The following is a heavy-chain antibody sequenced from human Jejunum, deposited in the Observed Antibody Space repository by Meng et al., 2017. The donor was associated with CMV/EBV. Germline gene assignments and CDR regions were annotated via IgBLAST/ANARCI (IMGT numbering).Heavy chain of an antibody. CDR1: GFNFNSYE. Sequence: CAVSGFNFNSYEMNWVRQAPGKGLEWVSYITGPGNTIYYADSVRGRFTISRDNAENSLYLHMSGLRAEDTAVYYCARLQWAAFDFLGQGTLVTVSS. CDR3: ARLQWAAFDF. CDR2: ITGPGNTI. D-gene: IGHD4-11*01. J-gene: IGHJ4*02. V-gene: IGHV3-48*03.